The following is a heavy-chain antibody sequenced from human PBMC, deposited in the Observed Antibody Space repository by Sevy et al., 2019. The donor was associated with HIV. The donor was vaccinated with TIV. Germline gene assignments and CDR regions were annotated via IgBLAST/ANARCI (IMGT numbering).Heavy chain of an antibody. J-gene: IGHJ4*02. CDR2: INPDGSEK. Sequence: GGSLRLSCAVPGFIFSGYWMTWVRQAPGKGLEWVANINPDGSEKYYVDSVKGRFTISRDNAENSLFLQMSSLGAADTAFYYCARGRYCSGGGCYIDSWGQGTLVTVSS. CDR3: ARGRYCSGGGCYIDS. CDR1: GFIFSGYW. D-gene: IGHD2-15*01. V-gene: IGHV3-7*01.